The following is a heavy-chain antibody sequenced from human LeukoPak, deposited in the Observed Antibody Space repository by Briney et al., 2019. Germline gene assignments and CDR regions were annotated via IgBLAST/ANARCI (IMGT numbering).Heavy chain of an antibody. V-gene: IGHV4-59*01. CDR2: ICYGGST. CDR1: GGSISSYY. Sequence: PSETLSLTCTVSGGSISSYYWSWIRQPPGKGLEWIGYICYGGSTNYNPSLKSRVTISVDTSKNQFSLKLSSVTAADTAVYYCARGLVVTTYYFDYWGQGTLVTVSS. D-gene: IGHD2-21*02. J-gene: IGHJ4*02. CDR3: ARGLVVTTYYFDY.